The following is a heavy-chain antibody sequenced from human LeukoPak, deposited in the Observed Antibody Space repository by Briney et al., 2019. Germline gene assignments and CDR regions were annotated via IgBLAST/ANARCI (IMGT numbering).Heavy chain of an antibody. D-gene: IGHD3-22*01. J-gene: IGHJ4*02. CDR1: RFTFSSYA. V-gene: IGHV3-23*01. Sequence: GGSLRLSCAASRFTFSSYAMSWVRQAPGKGLEWVSAISGSGGSTYYADSVKGRFTISRDNSKNTLYLQMNSLRAEDTAVYYCAKSLGGYYISDYWGQGTLVTVSS. CDR3: AKSLGGYYISDY. CDR2: ISGSGGST.